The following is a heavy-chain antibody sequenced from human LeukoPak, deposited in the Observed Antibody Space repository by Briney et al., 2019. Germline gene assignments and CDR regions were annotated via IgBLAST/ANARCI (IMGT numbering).Heavy chain of an antibody. D-gene: IGHD3-3*01. V-gene: IGHV3-66*01. CDR1: GFTVSSNY. J-gene: IGHJ6*02. CDR2: IYSGGST. Sequence: TGGSLRLSCAASGFTVSSNYMSWVRQAPGKGLEWGSVIYSGGSTYYADSVKGRFTISRDNSKNTLYLQTNSLRAEDTAVYYCARDLGFLEWPNYYYYGMDVWGQGTTVTVSS. CDR3: ARDLGFLEWPNYYYYGMDV.